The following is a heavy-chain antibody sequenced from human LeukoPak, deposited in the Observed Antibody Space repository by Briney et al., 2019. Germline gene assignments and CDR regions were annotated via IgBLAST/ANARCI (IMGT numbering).Heavy chain of an antibody. D-gene: IGHD4-11*01. CDR1: GGSMNSGSYN. CDR2: VHSRGVA. CDR3: ARASVTSTGLTDAFDI. V-gene: IGHV4-39*07. J-gene: IGHJ3*02. Sequence: SETLSPTCTVSGGSMNSGSYNWGWIRQPPGKRLEWIGSVHSRGVAYHNPSLHSRVTVSVDTSKNHFSLKMTSMTAADSAVYYCARASVTSTGLTDAFDIWGQGSMVTVSS.